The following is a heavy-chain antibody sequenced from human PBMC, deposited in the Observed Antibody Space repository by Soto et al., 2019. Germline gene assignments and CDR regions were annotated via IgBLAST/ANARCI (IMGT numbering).Heavy chain of an antibody. J-gene: IGHJ4*02. D-gene: IGHD3-3*01. CDR3: ATARTPLRFLEWAVEY. Sequence: QVQLVQSGAEVKKPGSSVKVSCKASGGTFSSYAISWVRQAPGQGLEWMGGIIPIFGTANYAQKFQGRVTITADESTSTAYMDLRSLRSEDTAGYYCATARTPLRFLEWAVEYWGQGTLITVSS. CDR2: IIPIFGTA. V-gene: IGHV1-69*01. CDR1: GGTFSSYA.